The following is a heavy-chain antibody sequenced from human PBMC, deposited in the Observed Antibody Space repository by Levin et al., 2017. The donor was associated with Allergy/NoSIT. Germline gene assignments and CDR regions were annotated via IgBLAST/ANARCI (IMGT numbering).Heavy chain of an antibody. CDR3: AREGFGDFGMWAGMDV. CDR1: GFTFSTYD. J-gene: IGHJ6*02. CDR2: IGTAGDT. V-gene: IGHV3-13*01. Sequence: SCAASGFTFSTYDMHWVRQVKGKGLEWVSAIGTAGDTFYADSVKGRFTISRENDKNSVYLQMSSLTAGDTAVYYCAREGFGDFGMWAGMDVWGQGTTVTVSS. D-gene: IGHD3-10*01.